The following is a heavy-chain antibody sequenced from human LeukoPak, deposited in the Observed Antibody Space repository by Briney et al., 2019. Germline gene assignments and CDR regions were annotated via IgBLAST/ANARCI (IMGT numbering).Heavy chain of an antibody. CDR3: AKGRSSSSGWYDY. CDR1: GFTFSSYA. Sequence: PGGSLRLSCAASGFTFSSYAKSWVRQAPGKGLEWVSAISGSGGSTYYADSVKGRFTISRDNSKNTLYLQMNSLRAEDTAVYYCAKGRSSSSGWYDYWGQGTLVTVSS. D-gene: IGHD6-19*01. CDR2: ISGSGGST. V-gene: IGHV3-23*01. J-gene: IGHJ4*02.